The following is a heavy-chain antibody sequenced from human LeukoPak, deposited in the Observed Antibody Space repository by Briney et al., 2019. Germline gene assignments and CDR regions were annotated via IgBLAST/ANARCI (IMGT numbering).Heavy chain of an antibody. D-gene: IGHD5-12*01. J-gene: IGHJ4*02. CDR2: INHSGST. Sequence: SETLSLTCAVYGGSFSGYYWSWIRQPPGKGLEWIGEINHSGSTNYNPSLKSRVTISVDTSKNQFSLKLSSVTAADTAVYYCASGSGYDFGDYWGQGTLATVSS. CDR3: ASGSGYDFGDY. CDR1: GGSFSGYY. V-gene: IGHV4-34*01.